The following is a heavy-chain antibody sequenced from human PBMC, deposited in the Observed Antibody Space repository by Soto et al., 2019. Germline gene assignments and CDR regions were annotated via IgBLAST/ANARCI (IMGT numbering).Heavy chain of an antibody. CDR3: AREMKPYYYDSSGNDAFDI. V-gene: IGHV1-46*01. J-gene: IGHJ3*02. Sequence: ASVKVSCKASGYTFTSYYMHWVRQAPGQGLEWMGIINPSGGSTSYAQKFQGRVTMTRDTSTSTVYMELSRLRSDDTAVYYCAREMKPYYYDSSGNDAFDIWGQGTMVTVSS. CDR2: INPSGGST. D-gene: IGHD3-22*01. CDR1: GYTFTSYY.